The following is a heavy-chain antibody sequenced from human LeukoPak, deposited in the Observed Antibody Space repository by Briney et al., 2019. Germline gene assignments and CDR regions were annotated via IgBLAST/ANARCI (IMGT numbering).Heavy chain of an antibody. CDR3: AELGITMIGGV. J-gene: IGHJ6*04. D-gene: IGHD3-10*02. V-gene: IGHV3-23*01. CDR1: GFTFSHYG. CDR2: ISGSGGST. Sequence: GGSLRLSCAASGFTFSHYGMSWVRQAPGKGLEWVSGISGSGGSTYYADSVKGRFTISRDNSKSTLYLQMSSLRAEDTAVYYCAELGITMIGGVWGKGTTVTISS.